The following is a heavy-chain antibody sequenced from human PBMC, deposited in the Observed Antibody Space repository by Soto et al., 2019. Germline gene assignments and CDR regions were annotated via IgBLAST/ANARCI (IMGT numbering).Heavy chain of an antibody. Sequence: QLQLVQSGTEVKEPGSSVKVSCKASEGTFTTSSFVWVRQAPGQGLEWMGVIIPIFTRTNFAQKFQGRVTCSADESTRTTYMELRSLTSEDTAIYYCARDVVRSTAGDSWGQGTLVTVSS. CDR1: EGTFTTSS. CDR2: IIPIFTRT. D-gene: IGHD2-15*01. CDR3: ARDVVRSTAGDS. V-gene: IGHV1-69*01. J-gene: IGHJ4*02.